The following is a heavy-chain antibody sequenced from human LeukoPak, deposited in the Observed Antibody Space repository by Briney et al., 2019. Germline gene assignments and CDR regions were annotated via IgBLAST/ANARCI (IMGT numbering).Heavy chain of an antibody. CDR1: GGSISSSNW. J-gene: IGHJ6*02. V-gene: IGHV4-4*02. D-gene: IGHD6-13*01. Sequence: PSETLSLICAVSGGSISSSNWWSWVRQPPGKGLEWIGEIYHSGSTNYNPSLKSRVTISVDKSKNQFSLKLSSVTAADTAVYYCARDTPLIAAAGISPRGELLYYYYGMDVWGQGTTVTVSS. CDR3: ARDTPLIAAAGISPRGELLYYYYGMDV. CDR2: IYHSGST.